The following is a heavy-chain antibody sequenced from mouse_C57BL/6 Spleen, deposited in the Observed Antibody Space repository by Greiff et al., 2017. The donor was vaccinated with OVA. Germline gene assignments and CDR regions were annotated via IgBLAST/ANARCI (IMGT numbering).Heavy chain of an antibody. J-gene: IGHJ4*01. Sequence: EVKLVESGGDLVQPGGSLKLSCAASGFTFSSYGMSWVRQTPDKRLEWVATISSGGSYTYYPDSVKGRFTISRDNAKNTLYLQMSSLKSEDTAMYYCARHESYDGYYYAMDYWGQGTSVTVSS. CDR2: ISSGGSYT. CDR1: GFTFSSYG. V-gene: IGHV5-6*01. D-gene: IGHD2-3*01. CDR3: ARHESYDGYYYAMDY.